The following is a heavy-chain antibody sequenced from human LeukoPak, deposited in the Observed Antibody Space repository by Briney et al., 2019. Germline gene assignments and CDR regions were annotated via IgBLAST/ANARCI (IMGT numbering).Heavy chain of an antibody. V-gene: IGHV1-69*13. J-gene: IGHJ3*02. D-gene: IGHD3-9*01. CDR3: ARAQLRYFDWLFRDAFDI. CDR1: GGTFSSYA. CDR2: IIPIFGTA. Sequence: GASVKVSCKASGGTFSSYAISWVRQAPGQGLEWMGGIIPIFGTANYAQKFQGRVTITADESTSTAYMELSSLRSEDTAVYYCARAQLRYFDWLFRDAFDIWGQGTMVTVSS.